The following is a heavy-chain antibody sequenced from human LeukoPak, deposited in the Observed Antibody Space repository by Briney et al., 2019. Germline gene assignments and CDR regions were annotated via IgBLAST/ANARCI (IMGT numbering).Heavy chain of an antibody. Sequence: GGSLRLSCAASGFTFSTYGMHWVRQAPGKGLEWVASIRNDGTIKYYADSVKGRFTISRDNSKNTLYLQMNSLRAEDRAVYYCAKTGSSSWGYFDYWGQGTLVTVSS. CDR1: GFTFSTYG. D-gene: IGHD6-13*01. J-gene: IGHJ4*02. CDR3: AKTGSSSWGYFDY. CDR2: IRNDGTIK. V-gene: IGHV3-30*02.